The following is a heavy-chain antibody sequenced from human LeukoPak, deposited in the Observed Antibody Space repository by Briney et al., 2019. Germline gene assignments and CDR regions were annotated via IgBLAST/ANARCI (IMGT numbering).Heavy chain of an antibody. D-gene: IGHD2-15*01. CDR3: ARARYCSGGSCYSDS. CDR1: GVTFSDYW. Sequence: GGSLRLSCAASGVTFSDYWMNWVRQAPGKGLAWVSRIQSDGSSTDYADSVKGRFTISRDNAKNTLYLQLTSLRAEDTAVYYCARARYCSGGSCYSDSGGQGTLVTVSS. J-gene: IGHJ4*02. V-gene: IGHV3-74*01. CDR2: IQSDGSST.